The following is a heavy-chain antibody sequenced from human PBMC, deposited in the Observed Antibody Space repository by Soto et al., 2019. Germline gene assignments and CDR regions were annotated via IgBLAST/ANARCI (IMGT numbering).Heavy chain of an antibody. J-gene: IGHJ4*02. D-gene: IGHD5-18*01. CDR3: EHRRRVGGYIYGYTDFDY. CDR1: GFSISTSGVG. CDR2: IYWDVDD. V-gene: IGHV2-5*02. Sequence: QITLKESGPTLVKPTQTLTLTCTFSGFSISTSGVGVGWIRQPPGKALEWLALIYWDVDDRYNPSLKSRLTSTKDTSKDQVVLSMTTMDPVDTATYYCEHRRRVGGYIYGYTDFDYWGQGTLVTVSS.